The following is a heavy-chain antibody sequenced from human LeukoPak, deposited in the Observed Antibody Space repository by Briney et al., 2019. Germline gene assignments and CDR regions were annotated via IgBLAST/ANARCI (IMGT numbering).Heavy chain of an antibody. V-gene: IGHV5-10-1*01. D-gene: IGHD3-3*01. Sequence: GESLKISCKGSGYTFTSYWISWVRQMPGTGLEWMGKIDPSDSYTSYSPSFQGHVTISADKSISAAFLQWSSLKASDTAMYYCARHSHYDFWSGYLDYWGQGTLVTVSS. CDR2: IDPSDSYT. J-gene: IGHJ4*02. CDR1: GYTFTSYW. CDR3: ARHSHYDFWSGYLDY.